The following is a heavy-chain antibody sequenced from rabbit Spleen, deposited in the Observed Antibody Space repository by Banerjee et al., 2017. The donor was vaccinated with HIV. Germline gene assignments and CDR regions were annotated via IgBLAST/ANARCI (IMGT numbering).Heavy chain of an antibody. CDR1: GFSFSSSYY. J-gene: IGHJ6*02. D-gene: IGHD4-2*01. V-gene: IGHV1S45*01. Sequence: QEQLEESGGDLVKPEGSLTLTCTASGFSFSSSYYMCWVRQAPGKGLEWIGCIYTGSGSTYDASWAKGLFSISKTSSTTVTLQMTSLTAADTASYFWANWLYNNVDGLDSWGPGTLVTVS. CDR3: ANWLYNNVDGLDS. CDR2: IYTGSGST.